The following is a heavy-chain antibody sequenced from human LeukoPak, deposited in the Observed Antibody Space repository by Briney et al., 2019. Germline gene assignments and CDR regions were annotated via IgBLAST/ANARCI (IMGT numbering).Heavy chain of an antibody. V-gene: IGHV4-59*01. D-gene: IGHD3-22*01. CDR1: GDSISSYY. CDR3: ARVGPYDSSGYFAFDI. J-gene: IGHJ3*02. CDR2: IYYSGST. Sequence: SETLSLTCTVSGDSISSYYWSWIRQPPGKGLEWIGYIYYSGSTNYNPSLKSRVTISVDTSKNQFSLKLSSVTAADTAVYYCARVGPYDSSGYFAFDIWGQGTMVTVSS.